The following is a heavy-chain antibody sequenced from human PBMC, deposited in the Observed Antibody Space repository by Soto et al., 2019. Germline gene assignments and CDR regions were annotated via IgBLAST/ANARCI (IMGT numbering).Heavy chain of an antibody. CDR2: IYYSGST. V-gene: IGHV4-31*03. J-gene: IGHJ6*02. CDR3: ARVCGGDCHYGMDV. CDR1: GGSISSGGYY. Sequence: QVQLQESGPGLVKPSQTLSLTCTVSGGSISSGGYYWSWIRQHPGKGLEWIGYIYYSGSTYYNPSLKHRVTLAVDTSKNQFSLKLSSVTAADTAVYYCARVCGGDCHYGMDVWGQGTTVTVSS. D-gene: IGHD2-21*02.